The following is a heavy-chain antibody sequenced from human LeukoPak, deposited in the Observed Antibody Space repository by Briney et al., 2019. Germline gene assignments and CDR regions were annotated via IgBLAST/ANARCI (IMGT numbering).Heavy chain of an antibody. CDR1: GFTFTSYG. V-gene: IGHV3-30*18. Sequence: GGSLRLSRAASGFTFTSYGIHWVRQAPGKGLEWVAVISYDGSNKYYADSVKGRFTISRDNSKNTLYLKMNSLRAEDTAVYYCAKDLPPRWLAPHDAFDIWGQGTMVTVSS. CDR2: ISYDGSNK. CDR3: AKDLPPRWLAPHDAFDI. D-gene: IGHD6-19*01. J-gene: IGHJ3*02.